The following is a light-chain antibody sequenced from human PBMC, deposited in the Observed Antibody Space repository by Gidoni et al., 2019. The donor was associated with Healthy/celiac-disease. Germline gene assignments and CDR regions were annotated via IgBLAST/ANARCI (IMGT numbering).Light chain of an antibody. J-gene: IGLJ1*01. Sequence: QSVLTQPPSVSGAPGQRVTISCTGSSSNIGAGSDVHWSQQLPGTAPKLLIYGKNNRPSGVPDRFSGSTSGTSASLAITGLQAEDEADYYCQSYDSSLREVFGTGTKVTVL. V-gene: IGLV1-40*01. CDR3: QSYDSSLREV. CDR1: SSNIGAGSD. CDR2: GKN.